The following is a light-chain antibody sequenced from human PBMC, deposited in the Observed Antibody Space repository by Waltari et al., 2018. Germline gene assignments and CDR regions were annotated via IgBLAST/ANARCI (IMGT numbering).Light chain of an antibody. CDR1: SSNIGAGYD. CDR3: QSYDSSLSSYV. J-gene: IGLJ1*01. V-gene: IGLV1-40*01. CDR2: GND. Sequence: QSVLTQAPSVSGAPGQRVTISCTGSSSNIGAGYDVPWYQQLPGTAPKLLIYGNDSRPSGVPDRFSGSKSGTSASLAITGLQAEDEADYYCQSYDSSLSSYVVGTGTKVTVL.